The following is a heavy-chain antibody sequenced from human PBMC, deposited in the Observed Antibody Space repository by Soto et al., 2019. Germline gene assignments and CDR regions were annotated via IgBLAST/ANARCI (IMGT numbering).Heavy chain of an antibody. CDR3: AKDRRAGGNSAFYFDF. CDR2: ISATGGGT. V-gene: IGHV3-23*01. Sequence: EVQMLASGGGLGQPGGSLRLSCAASGFKFRNYAMSWVRQAPGKGLEWVSLISATGGGTYYADSVKGRFTISRDNSHNTLYLQVHSLTAEDTAVYYCAKDRRAGGNSAFYFDFWGQGAQVTVSS. J-gene: IGHJ4*02. CDR1: GFKFRNYA. D-gene: IGHD3-16*01.